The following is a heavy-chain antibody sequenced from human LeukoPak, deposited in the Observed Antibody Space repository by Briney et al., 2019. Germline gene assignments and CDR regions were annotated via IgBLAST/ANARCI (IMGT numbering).Heavy chain of an antibody. D-gene: IGHD2-2*01. J-gene: IGHJ3*02. CDR3: ARDPRYSEYCSSTSCYDEPSPPDI. CDR2: IWYDGSNK. CDR1: GFTFSSYG. Sequence: GGSLRLSCAASGFTFSSYGMHWVRQAPGKGLEWVAVIWYDGSNKYYADSVKGRFTISRDNSKNTLYLQMNSLRAEDTAVYYCARDPRYSEYCSSTSCYDEPSPPDIWGQGTMVTVSS. V-gene: IGHV3-33*01.